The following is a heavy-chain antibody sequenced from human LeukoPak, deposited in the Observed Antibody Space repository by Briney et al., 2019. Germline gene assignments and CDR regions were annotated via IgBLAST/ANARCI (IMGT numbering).Heavy chain of an antibody. CDR3: ARGTQQPGINY. D-gene: IGHD6-13*01. V-gene: IGHV3-7*04. CDR1: GFTFSSFW. Sequence: PGGSLRLSCAASGFTFSSFWMTWVRQAPGKGLGWVASINKDGSEKYYVDSVKGRFTLSRDNAKNSLYLQMNSLRAEDTAVYYCARGTQQPGINYWGQGTLVTVSS. CDR2: INKDGSEK. J-gene: IGHJ4*02.